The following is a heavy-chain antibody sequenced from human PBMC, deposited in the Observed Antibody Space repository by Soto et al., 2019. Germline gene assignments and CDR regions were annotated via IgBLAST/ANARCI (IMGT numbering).Heavy chain of an antibody. V-gene: IGHV3-13*05. CDR2: ISAAGDP. CDR3: ARTDRDFYGLDV. J-gene: IGHJ6*02. CDR1: GFTFRNYD. Sequence: EVQLVESGGGLVQPGGSLRLSCEASGFTFRNYDMHWVRQGTGKGLEWVSGISAAGDPDYADSVEGRFTISRENAQNSFFLQMNSLRVGGMAVYYCARTDRDFYGLDVGGQGTTVIVSS.